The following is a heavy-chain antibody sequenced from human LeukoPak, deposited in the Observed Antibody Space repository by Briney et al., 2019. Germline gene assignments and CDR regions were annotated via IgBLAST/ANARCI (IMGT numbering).Heavy chain of an antibody. V-gene: IGHV1-2*02. J-gene: IGHJ3*02. Sequence: ASVKVSCKASGYTFTGYYMHWVRQAPGQGLEWMGWINPNSGGTNYAQKFQGRVTMTRDTSISTAYMELSRLRSDDTAVYYCAIPTYYYDSSGSPMNFDIWGQGTMVTVSS. D-gene: IGHD3-22*01. CDR2: INPNSGGT. CDR1: GYTFTGYY. CDR3: AIPTYYYDSSGSPMNFDI.